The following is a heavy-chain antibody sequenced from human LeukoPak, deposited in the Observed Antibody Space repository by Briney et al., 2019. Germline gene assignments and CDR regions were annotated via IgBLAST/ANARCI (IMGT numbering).Heavy chain of an antibody. J-gene: IGHJ4*02. V-gene: IGHV1-46*01. CDR3: AIGYCSGGSCYTFDY. CDR1: GYTFTGYY. CDR2: LNPSGGST. D-gene: IGHD2-15*01. Sequence: ASVKVSCKASGYTFTGYYMHWVRQAPGQGLEWMGILNPSGGSTTYAQKFQGRVTMTRDTSTSTVYMELSSLRSEDTAVYYCAIGYCSGGSCYTFDYWGQGTLVTVSS.